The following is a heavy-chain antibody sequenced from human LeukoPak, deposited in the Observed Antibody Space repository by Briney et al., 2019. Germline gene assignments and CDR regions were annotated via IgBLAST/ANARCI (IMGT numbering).Heavy chain of an antibody. CDR1: GYTFTSYY. CDR3: ARDLPPKYGSGSYYQYDY. D-gene: IGHD3-10*01. CDR2: INPSGGST. V-gene: IGHV1-46*01. Sequence: ASVKVSCKASGYTFTSYYMHWVRQAPGQGLEWMGIINPSGGSTSYAQKFQGGVTMTRDTSTSTVYMELSSLRSEDTAVYYCARDLPPKYGSGSYYQYDYWGQGTLVTVSS. J-gene: IGHJ4*02.